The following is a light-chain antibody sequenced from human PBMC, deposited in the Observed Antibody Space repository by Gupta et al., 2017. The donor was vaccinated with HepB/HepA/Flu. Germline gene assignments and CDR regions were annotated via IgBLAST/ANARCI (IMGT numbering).Light chain of an antibody. CDR2: AAS. J-gene: IGKJ4*01. CDR3: QQYDNWSPIT. Sequence: IVMTQPPGTLSVSPGERATLSCRASQSVGGNLAWYQQKPGQAPRLLIFAASARDTGVPARFSGSGSEIEFTLTISSRQSEDFAVYYCQQYDNWSPITFGGGTKVEIK. V-gene: IGKV3-15*01. CDR1: QSVGGN.